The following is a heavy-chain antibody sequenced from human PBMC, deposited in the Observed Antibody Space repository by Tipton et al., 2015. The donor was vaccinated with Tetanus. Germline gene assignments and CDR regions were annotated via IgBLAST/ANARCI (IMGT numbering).Heavy chain of an antibody. V-gene: IGHV3-33*01. CDR2: SWYDGTDK. Sequence: SLRLSCAASGFIFSSYGIHWVRQAPGKGLEWLAVSWYDGTDKYYADSGKGRFTISRDNSKNTLYLQMNSLRAEDTALYYCAREADCSGGSCFSGDFDTWGQGTQVTASS. J-gene: IGHJ4*02. CDR3: AREADCSGGSCFSGDFDT. D-gene: IGHD2-15*01. CDR1: GFIFSSYG.